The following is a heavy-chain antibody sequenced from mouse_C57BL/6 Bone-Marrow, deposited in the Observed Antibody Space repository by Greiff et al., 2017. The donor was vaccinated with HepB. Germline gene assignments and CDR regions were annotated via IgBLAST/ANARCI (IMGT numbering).Heavy chain of an antibody. J-gene: IGHJ3*01. V-gene: IGHV1-69*01. Sequence: QVQLQQPGAELVMPGASVKLSCKASGYTFTSYWMHWVKQRPGQGLEWIGEIDPSDSYTNYNQKFKGKSTLTVDKSSSTAYMQLSSLTSEDSAVYYWARRGQLRRREFAYWGQGTLVTVSA. CDR2: IDPSDSYT. CDR1: GYTFTSYW. CDR3: ARRGQLRRREFAY. D-gene: IGHD3-2*02.